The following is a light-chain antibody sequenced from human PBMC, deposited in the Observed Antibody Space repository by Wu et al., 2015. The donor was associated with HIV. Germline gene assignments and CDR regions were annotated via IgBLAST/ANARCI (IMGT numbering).Light chain of an antibody. CDR3: QQCYSSLMYT. J-gene: IGKJ2*01. V-gene: IGKV1-39*01. CDR2: AAS. Sequence: DTQMTQSPSSLSASVGDRVTITCRASQSISIYLNWYQQKPGKAPNLLIYAASSLQSGVPSRFSGSGSGTDFTLTISSLQPEDFATYYCQQCYSSLMYTFGQGTKLEIK. CDR1: QSISIY.